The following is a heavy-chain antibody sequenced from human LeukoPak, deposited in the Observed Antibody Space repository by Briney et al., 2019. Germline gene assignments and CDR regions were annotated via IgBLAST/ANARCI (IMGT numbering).Heavy chain of an antibody. CDR2: IYASGST. CDR1: GGSISSYY. V-gene: IGHV4-4*07. CDR3: VREKRETTTIVVVTYCFDY. Sequence: SETLSLTCTVSGGSISSYYWSWIRQPAGKGLEWIGRIYASGSTNYNPSLKSRVTMSVDTSKNQFSLKLSSVTAADTAVYYCVREKRETTTIVVVTYCFDYWGQGTLVTVSS. D-gene: IGHD3-22*01. J-gene: IGHJ4*02.